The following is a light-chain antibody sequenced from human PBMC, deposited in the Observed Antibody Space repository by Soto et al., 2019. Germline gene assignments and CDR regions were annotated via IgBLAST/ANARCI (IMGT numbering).Light chain of an antibody. V-gene: IGKV1-5*01. CDR2: DAS. J-gene: IGKJ1*01. Sequence: DIQMTQSPSTLSASVGDRVTITCRASQSISNRLARYQQKPGKAPKVLIYDASGLESGVPSRFSGSGSGTEFALTISLLQPDVLATYWCQHYGGMWTFGQGTKVEFK. CDR3: QHYGGMWT. CDR1: QSISNR.